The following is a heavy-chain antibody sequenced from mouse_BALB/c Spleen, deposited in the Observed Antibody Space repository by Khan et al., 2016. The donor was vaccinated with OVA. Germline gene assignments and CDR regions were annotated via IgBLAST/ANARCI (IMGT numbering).Heavy chain of an antibody. J-gene: IGHJ2*01. V-gene: IGHV1S137*01. CDR1: GYTFTDYS. Sequence: QVQLKQSGPELVRPGVSVKISCKGSGYTFTDYSMHWVKQSHAKSLEWIGVISTDSVNTNYTQKFTGKATLTVDKSSSTAYMELARMTAEDSAIYYDAIRDYFDYWGQGTTLTVSS. CDR3: AIRDYFDY. CDR2: ISTDSVNT.